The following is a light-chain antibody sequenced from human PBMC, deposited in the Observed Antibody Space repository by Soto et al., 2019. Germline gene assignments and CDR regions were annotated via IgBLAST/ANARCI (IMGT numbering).Light chain of an antibody. CDR1: QSISSY. J-gene: IGKJ1*01. CDR2: DAS. CDR3: QQSYSSLWT. V-gene: IGKV1-39*01. Sequence: IQMTQSPSSLSASVGDRVTITCRASQSISSYLSRYQQKPGKAPKLLIYDASSLQSGVPSRFSGSGSGTDFTLTISSLQPEDFATYYCQQSYSSLWTFGQGTKVDIK.